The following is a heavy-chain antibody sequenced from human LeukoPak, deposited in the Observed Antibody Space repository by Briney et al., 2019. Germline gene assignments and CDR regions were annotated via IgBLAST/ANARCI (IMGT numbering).Heavy chain of an antibody. J-gene: IGHJ1*01. CDR1: GGSISSDY. Sequence: SETLSLTCTVSGGSISSDYWNWIRQPPGKGLEWIGYIYHSGSTKYNPSLKSRVTMSVDTSKNQFSLKLSSVTAADTAVYYCARVGPDCSSTSCYVNEYFQHWGQGTLVTVSS. CDR3: ARVGPDCSSTSCYVNEYFQH. V-gene: IGHV4-59*12. D-gene: IGHD2-2*01. CDR2: IYHSGST.